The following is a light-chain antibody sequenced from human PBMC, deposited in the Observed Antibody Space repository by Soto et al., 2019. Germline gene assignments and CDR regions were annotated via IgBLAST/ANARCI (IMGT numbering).Light chain of an antibody. V-gene: IGLV4-69*01. Sequence: QPVLTQSPSASASLGASAKLTCTLSSGHSSYAIAWHQQQPEKGPRYLMKLNSDGSHSKGDGIPDRFSGSSSGAERYLTISSLQSEDEADYYCQTWGTGTWVFGGGTKVTVL. CDR1: SGHSSYA. CDR2: LNSDGSH. J-gene: IGLJ3*02. CDR3: QTWGTGTWV.